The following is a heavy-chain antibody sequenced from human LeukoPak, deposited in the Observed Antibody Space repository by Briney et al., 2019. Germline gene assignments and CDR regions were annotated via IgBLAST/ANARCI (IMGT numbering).Heavy chain of an antibody. CDR2: TYYGSKWYS. D-gene: IGHD3-9*01. Sequence: SETPSLTCAISGDSVTGTTSASNWIRHSPSRGLEWRGRTYYGSKWYSDYAVSVQSRIIISADPSKNQFSLQLNFVTPEDTAVYYCATGYQLPYWGQGTPVTVSS. CDR3: ATGYQLPY. V-gene: IGHV6-1*01. J-gene: IGHJ4*02. CDR1: GDSVTGTTSA.